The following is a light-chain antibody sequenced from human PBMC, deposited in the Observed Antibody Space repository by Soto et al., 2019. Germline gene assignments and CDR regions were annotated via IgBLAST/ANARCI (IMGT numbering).Light chain of an antibody. CDR1: QTITTY. CDR3: QQSHSTPWT. CDR2: GAS. V-gene: IGKV1-39*01. Sequence: DIQMTQSPSSLSASVGDRVTITCRASQTITTYLNWYQQKPGKAPQLLIYGASSLQSGVPSRFTGSASGTDFTLTISSLQPEDFATYHCQQSHSTPWTFGQGTKVEIK. J-gene: IGKJ1*01.